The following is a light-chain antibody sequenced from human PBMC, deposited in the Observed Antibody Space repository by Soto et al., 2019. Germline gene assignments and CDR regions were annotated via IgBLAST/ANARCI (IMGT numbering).Light chain of an antibody. V-gene: IGLV2-8*01. CDR3: SSYAGSNNQV. Sequence: QSALTQPPSASGSPGQSVTISCTGTSSDVGGYNYVSWYQQHPGRAPKLMIYEVSKRPSGVPDRFSGSKSGNTASLTVSGLQTEDEADYYCSSYAGSNNQVCGTGTQLTVL. CDR1: SSDVGGYNY. J-gene: IGLJ1*01. CDR2: EVS.